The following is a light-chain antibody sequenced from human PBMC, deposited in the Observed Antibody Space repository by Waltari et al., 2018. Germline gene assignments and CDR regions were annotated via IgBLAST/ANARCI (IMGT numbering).Light chain of an antibody. J-gene: IGLJ3*02. Sequence: QSALTQPRSVSGSPGQSVTISCTGTRNDIGSYNYVPWYQHHPGKPPKFIIFDVSKRPSGIPDRFSGSKSGKTASLTISGLQADDEADYYCCSYAGSYTWVFGGGTKLTVL. CDR2: DVS. CDR1: RNDIGSYNY. V-gene: IGLV2-11*01. CDR3: CSYAGSYTWV.